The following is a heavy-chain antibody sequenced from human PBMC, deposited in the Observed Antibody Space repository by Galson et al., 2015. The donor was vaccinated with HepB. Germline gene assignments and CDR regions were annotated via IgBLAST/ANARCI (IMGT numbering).Heavy chain of an antibody. CDR3: ARGDFWSGLDY. CDR1: GGSISSSSYY. CDR2: IYSSGST. Sequence: SEPLSLTCTVSGGSISSSSYYWGWIRQPPGKGLEWIGSIYSSGSTYYNPSLKSRVTISVDTSKNQFSLKLSSVTAADTAVYYCARGDFWSGLDYWGQGTLVTVSS. V-gene: IGHV4-39*07. J-gene: IGHJ4*02. D-gene: IGHD3-3*01.